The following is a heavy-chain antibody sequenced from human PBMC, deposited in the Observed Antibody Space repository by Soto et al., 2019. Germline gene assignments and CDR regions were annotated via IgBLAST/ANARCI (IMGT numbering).Heavy chain of an antibody. J-gene: IGHJ5*02. CDR3: ARHPERIAQIGWFDP. D-gene: IGHD6-13*01. V-gene: IGHV3-48*01. Sequence: GGSLRLSCAASGFTFSSYRMNWVRQAPGKGLEWVSYISSSSSTIYYADSVKGRFTISRDNAKNSLYLQMNSLRAEDTAVYYCARHPERIAQIGWFDPWGQGTLVTV. CDR1: GFTFSSYR. CDR2: ISSSSSTI.